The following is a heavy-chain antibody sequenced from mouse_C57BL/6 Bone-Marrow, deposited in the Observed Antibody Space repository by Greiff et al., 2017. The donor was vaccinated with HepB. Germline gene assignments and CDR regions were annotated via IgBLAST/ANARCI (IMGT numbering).Heavy chain of an antibody. CDR1: GFNIKDDY. V-gene: IGHV14-4*01. CDR3: TTSQLGEDYLDY. Sequence: VQLQQSGAELVRPGASVKLSCTASGFNIKDDYMHWVKQRPEQGLEWIGWIDPENGDTEYASKFQGKATITADTSSNTVYMPLSSLTSEDTAFYYCTTSQLGEDYLDYWGQGTTLTVSS. CDR2: IDPENGDT. J-gene: IGHJ2*01. D-gene: IGHD4-1*02.